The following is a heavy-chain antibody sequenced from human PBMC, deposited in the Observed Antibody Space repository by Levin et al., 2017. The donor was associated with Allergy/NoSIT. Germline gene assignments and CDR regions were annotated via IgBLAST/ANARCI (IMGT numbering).Heavy chain of an antibody. CDR2: IYYSGST. CDR1: GGSISSGGYY. D-gene: IGHD2-21*02. Sequence: PSETLSLTCTVSGGSISSGGYYWSWIRQHPGKGLEWIGYIYYSGSTYYNPSLKSRVTISVDTSKNQFSLKLSSVTAADTAVYYCARGGGDCYSCFDYWGQGTLVTVSS. J-gene: IGHJ4*02. CDR3: ARGGGDCYSCFDY. V-gene: IGHV4-31*03.